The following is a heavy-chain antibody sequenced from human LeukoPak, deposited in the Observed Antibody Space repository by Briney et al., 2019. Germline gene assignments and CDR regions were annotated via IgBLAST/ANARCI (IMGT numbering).Heavy chain of an antibody. CDR2: IYTSGST. V-gene: IGHV4-61*02. D-gene: IGHD2-2*01. J-gene: IGHJ3*02. CDR3: ARNCSSTSCYSSDAFDI. CDR1: GGSISSGSYY. Sequence: PSETLSLTCTVSGGSISSGSYYWSWIRQPAGKGLEWIGRIYTSGSTNYNPSLKSRATISIDTSKNQFSLKLSSVTAADTAVYYCARNCSSTSCYSSDAFDIWGQGTIVTVSS.